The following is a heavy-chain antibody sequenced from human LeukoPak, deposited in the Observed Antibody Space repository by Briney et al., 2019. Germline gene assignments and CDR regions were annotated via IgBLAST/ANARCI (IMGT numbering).Heavy chain of an antibody. V-gene: IGHV4-4*07. J-gene: IGHJ4*02. Sequence: PSETLSLTCTVSGGSISSYYWSWIRQPAGKGLEWIGRIYTSGSTNYNPSLKSRVTISVDTSKNQFSLKLSSVTAADTAVYYCARDLTYYYDSSGYYFGYWGQGTLVTVSS. CDR1: GGSISSYY. D-gene: IGHD3-22*01. CDR3: ARDLTYYYDSSGYYFGY. CDR2: IYTSGST.